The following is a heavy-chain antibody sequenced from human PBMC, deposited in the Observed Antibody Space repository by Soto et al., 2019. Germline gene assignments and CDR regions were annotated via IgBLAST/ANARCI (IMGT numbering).Heavy chain of an antibody. CDR1: GYSFTSYW. D-gene: IGHD3-16*02. Sequence: GESLKISCKGSGYSFTSYWIGWVRQMPGKGLEWMGIIYPGDSDTRYSPSFQGQVTISADKSISTAYLQWSSLKASDTAMYYCARSIPSYDYIWGSYRPHDMDVWGKGTTVTVSS. CDR2: IYPGDSDT. CDR3: ARSIPSYDYIWGSYRPHDMDV. J-gene: IGHJ6*03. V-gene: IGHV5-51*01.